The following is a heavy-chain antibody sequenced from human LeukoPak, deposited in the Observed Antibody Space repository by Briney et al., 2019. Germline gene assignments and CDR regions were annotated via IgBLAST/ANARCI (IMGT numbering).Heavy chain of an antibody. Sequence: PGGSLTLSCAASGFTFSSYSMNWVRQAPGKGLEWVSSISSSSYIYYEDSVKGRFTISRDNAKNSLYLQMNSLRAEDTAVYYCARELYSSTVDYWGQGTLVTVSS. CDR2: ISSSSYI. V-gene: IGHV3-21*01. CDR3: ARELYSSTVDY. D-gene: IGHD6-19*01. J-gene: IGHJ4*02. CDR1: GFTFSSYS.